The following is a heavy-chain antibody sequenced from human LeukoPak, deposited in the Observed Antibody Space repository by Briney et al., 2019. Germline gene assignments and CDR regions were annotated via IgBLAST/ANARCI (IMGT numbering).Heavy chain of an antibody. Sequence: SETLSLTCTVSGGSISSYYWSWIRQPAGKGLEWIGRIYTSGSTNYNPSLKSRVTMSVDTSKNQFSLKLSSVTAADTAVYYCARQGSYGSLFPGFDYWGQGTLVTVSS. V-gene: IGHV4-4*07. CDR2: IYTSGST. J-gene: IGHJ4*02. CDR3: ARQGSYGSLFPGFDY. CDR1: GGSISSYY. D-gene: IGHD6-6*01.